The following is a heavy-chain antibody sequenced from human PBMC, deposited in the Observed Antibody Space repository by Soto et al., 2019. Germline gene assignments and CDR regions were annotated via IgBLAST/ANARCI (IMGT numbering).Heavy chain of an antibody. J-gene: IGHJ6*02. CDR3: AHSSTDLNHAMDV. CDR1: GLSLTTNGLS. D-gene: IGHD3-3*01. Sequence: QITLKESGPPLVKPTQTLTLTCAFSGLSLTTNGLSVGWVRQPPGKALAWLALIYWDDDKRYSPSLKSRLTITRDTSKNQVVHTITNMDPVDTATYYCAHSSTDLNHAMDVWGQGTTVSVSS. CDR2: IYWDDDK. V-gene: IGHV2-5*02.